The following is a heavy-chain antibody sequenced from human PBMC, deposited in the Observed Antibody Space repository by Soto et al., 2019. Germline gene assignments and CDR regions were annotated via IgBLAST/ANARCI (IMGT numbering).Heavy chain of an antibody. CDR2: IYNNGRT. CDR1: GGSISSSS. Sequence: SETLSLTCTVSGGSISSSSWSWIRQPPGRGLEWIGYIYNNGRTDYNPSLKSRVTISVDTSKNHFSLRLCSVTPADTAVYYCARARFCTSTSCYHYFDFWCQGTLVTVS. J-gene: IGHJ4*02. CDR3: ARARFCTSTSCYHYFDF. D-gene: IGHD2-2*01. V-gene: IGHV4-59*01.